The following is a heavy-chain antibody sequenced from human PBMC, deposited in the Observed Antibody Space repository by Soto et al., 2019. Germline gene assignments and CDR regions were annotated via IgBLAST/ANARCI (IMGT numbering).Heavy chain of an antibody. J-gene: IGHJ5*02. V-gene: IGHV1-69*19. Sequence: QVQLVQSGAEVKKPGSSVKVSCKASGGTFSSYAITWVRQAPGQGLEWMGGIIPIFGTANYAQKFQGRVTITADASLTTAYMELSSLRSEDTAVYYCARDFASSSSDPGGQGTLVTVSS. CDR2: IIPIFGTA. CDR1: GGTFSSYA. CDR3: ARDFASSSSDP.